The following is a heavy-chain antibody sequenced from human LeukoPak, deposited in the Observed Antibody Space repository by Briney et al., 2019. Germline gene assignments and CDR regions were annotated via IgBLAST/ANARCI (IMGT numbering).Heavy chain of an antibody. CDR1: GGTFSSYA. V-gene: IGHV1-69*05. Sequence: GASVKVSCKASGGTFSSYAISWVRQAPGQGLEWMGGIIPIFGTANYAQKFQGRVTITTDESTSTAYMELSSLRSEDTAVYYCARVGRVGATLDFQHWGQGTLVTVSS. J-gene: IGHJ1*01. D-gene: IGHD1-26*01. CDR2: IIPIFGTA. CDR3: ARVGRVGATLDFQH.